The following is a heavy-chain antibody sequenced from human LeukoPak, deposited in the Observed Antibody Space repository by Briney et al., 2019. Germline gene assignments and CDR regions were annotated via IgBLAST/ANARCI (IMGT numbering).Heavy chain of an antibody. V-gene: IGHV1-2*02. Sequence: ASVKVSCKTSEYTFTSYYMHWVRQAPGQGLEWMGWVNPTSGGTNYAQKFQGRVTMTRDTSISTAYMELSRLRSDDTAVYYCASLNSGYDLPYYFDYWGQGTLVTVSS. CDR2: VNPTSGGT. D-gene: IGHD5-12*01. J-gene: IGHJ4*02. CDR1: EYTFTSYY. CDR3: ASLNSGYDLPYYFDY.